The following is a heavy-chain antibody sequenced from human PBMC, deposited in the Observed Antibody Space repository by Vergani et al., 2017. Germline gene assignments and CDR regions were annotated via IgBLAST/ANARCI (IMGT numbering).Heavy chain of an antibody. CDR1: GFTFDDYA. D-gene: IGHD1-20*01. V-gene: IGHV3-9*01. CDR3: AKGANWNALINWFDP. Sequence: EVQLVESGGGLVQPGRSLRLSCAASGFTFDDYAMHWARQAPGKGLEWVSGISWNSGSIGYADSVKGRFTISRDNAKNSLYLQMNSLRAEDTALYYCAKGANWNALINWFDPWGQGTLVTVSS. CDR2: ISWNSGSI. J-gene: IGHJ5*02.